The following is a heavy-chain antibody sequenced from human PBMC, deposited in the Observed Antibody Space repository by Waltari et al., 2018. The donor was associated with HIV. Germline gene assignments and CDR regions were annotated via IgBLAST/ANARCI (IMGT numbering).Heavy chain of an antibody. CDR3: ARDPGYSSSFCGRTFCGMDV. CDR1: GGTFSSYA. Sequence: QVQLVRSGAEVKKPGSSVKVSCKASGGTFSSYAISWVRQAPGQGLEWMGGIIPIFGTANYAQKFQGRVTITADESTSTAYMELSSLRSEDTVVYYCARDPGYSSSFCGRTFCGMDVWGQGTTVTVSS. V-gene: IGHV1-69*19. CDR2: IIPIFGTA. J-gene: IGHJ6*02. D-gene: IGHD6-13*01.